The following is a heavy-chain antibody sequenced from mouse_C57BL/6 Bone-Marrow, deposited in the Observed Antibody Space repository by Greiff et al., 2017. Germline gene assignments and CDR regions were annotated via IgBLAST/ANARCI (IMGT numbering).Heavy chain of an antibody. Sequence: EVQGVASGGGLVKPGGSLKLSCAASGFTFSDSGMPWVRQAPETGLEWVSYISSGSSTIYYADTVKGRFTISRDNAKYTLFLQMTSLRSEDTAMYYCARRNFDYWGQGTSVTVSS. V-gene: IGHV5-17*01. J-gene: IGHJ4*01. CDR1: GFTFSDSG. CDR3: ARRNFDY. CDR2: ISSGSSTI.